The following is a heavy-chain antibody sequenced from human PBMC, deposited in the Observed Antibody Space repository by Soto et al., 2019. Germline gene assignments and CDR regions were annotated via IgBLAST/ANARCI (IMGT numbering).Heavy chain of an antibody. CDR3: AGGPHYGAYHY. D-gene: IGHD4-17*01. Sequence: QVQLQESGPGLVKPSETLSLTCTVSGGSISDYYWSWIRQPPGKGLEWIGYIYYSGSTNYNPSLRTRVTISVDTSKNQFSLKLSSVTAADTAVYYCAGGPHYGAYHYWGQGTLVTVSS. CDR2: IYYSGST. V-gene: IGHV4-59*01. J-gene: IGHJ4*02. CDR1: GGSISDYY.